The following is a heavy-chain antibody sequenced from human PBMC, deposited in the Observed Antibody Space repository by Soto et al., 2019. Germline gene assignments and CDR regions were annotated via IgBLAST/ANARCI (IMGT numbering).Heavy chain of an antibody. Sequence: SETLSLTCAVSGGSISSGGYSWSWIRQPPGKGLEWIGYIYHSGSIYYNSSLKSRVTISVDRSKYEFSLKLSSVTAADTAVYYCAREPDYWGQGTRVTVYS. V-gene: IGHV4-30-2*01. J-gene: IGHJ4*02. CDR3: AREPDY. CDR2: IYHSGSI. CDR1: GGSISSGGYS.